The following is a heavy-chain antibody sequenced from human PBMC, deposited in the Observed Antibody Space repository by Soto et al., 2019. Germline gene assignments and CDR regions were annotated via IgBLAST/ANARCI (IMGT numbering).Heavy chain of an antibody. Sequence: SETLSLTCTVSGGSISSGGYYWSWIRQHPGKGLEWIGYIYYSGSTYYNPSLKSRVTISVDTSKNQFSLKLSSVTAADAAVYYCARGLDTAMPRDYYYGMDVWGQGTTVTVSS. D-gene: IGHD5-18*01. CDR1: GGSISSGGYY. V-gene: IGHV4-31*03. CDR2: IYYSGST. CDR3: ARGLDTAMPRDYYYGMDV. J-gene: IGHJ6*02.